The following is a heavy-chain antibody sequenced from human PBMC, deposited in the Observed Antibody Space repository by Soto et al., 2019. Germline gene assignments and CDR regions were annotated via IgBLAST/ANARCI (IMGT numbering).Heavy chain of an antibody. D-gene: IGHD3-22*01. J-gene: IGHJ4*02. CDR3: AHRPDDSGYFDY. Sequence: GGSLRLSCAASGFAFSRYWMSWVRQAPGKGLEWVANIKKDGTEEYYVDSVKGRFTITKDTSKNQVILTVTNTDPVDTATYYCAHRPDDSGYFDYWGQGALVTVSS. CDR2: IKKDGTEE. CDR1: GFAFSRYW. V-gene: IGHV3-7*03.